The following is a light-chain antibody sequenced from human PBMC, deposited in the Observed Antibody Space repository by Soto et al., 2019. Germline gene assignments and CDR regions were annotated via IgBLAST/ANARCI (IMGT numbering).Light chain of an antibody. CDR3: QQYENYWT. V-gene: IGKV1-5*01. CDR2: DAS. CDR1: QSISSY. Sequence: DIQMTQSPSSLSASVGDRVTITCRASQSISSYLNWYQQKPGKAPKLLIYDASNLDSGVPSRFSGSGSGTEFSLTISNLQPDDCATYYCQQYENYWTVGQGTKVDIK. J-gene: IGKJ1*01.